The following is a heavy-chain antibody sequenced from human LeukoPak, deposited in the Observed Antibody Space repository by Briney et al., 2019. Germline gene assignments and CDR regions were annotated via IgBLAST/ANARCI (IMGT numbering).Heavy chain of an antibody. CDR3: ATSPYYYGSGSYYKGSY. CDR2: IYYSGST. V-gene: IGHV4-30-4*01. D-gene: IGHD3-10*01. J-gene: IGHJ4*02. Sequence: PSETLSLTCTVSGGSISSGDYYWSWIRQPPGKGLEWIGYIYYSGSTYYNPSLKSRVTISVDTSKTQFSLKLSSVTAADTAVYYCATSPYYYGSGSYYKGSYWGQGTLVTVSS. CDR1: GGSISSGDYY.